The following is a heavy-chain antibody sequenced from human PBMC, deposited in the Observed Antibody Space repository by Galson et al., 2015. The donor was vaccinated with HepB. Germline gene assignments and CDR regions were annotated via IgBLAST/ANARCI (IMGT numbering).Heavy chain of an antibody. CDR3: ARLMALRSSYGMDV. CDR1: GGTFSSYA. Sequence: SVKVSCKASGGTFSSYAISWVRQAPGQGLEWMGGIIPIFGIANYAQKFQGRVTTTADESTSTAYMELSSLRSEDTAVYYCARLMALRSSYGMDVWGQGTTVTVSS. V-gene: IGHV1-69*13. D-gene: IGHD5-24*01. CDR2: IIPIFGIA. J-gene: IGHJ6*02.